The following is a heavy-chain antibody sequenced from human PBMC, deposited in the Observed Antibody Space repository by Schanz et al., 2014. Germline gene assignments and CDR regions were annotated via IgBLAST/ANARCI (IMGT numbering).Heavy chain of an antibody. CDR1: GFDFNSYS. Sequence: EVRLVESGGGLVQPGGSLRLSCEASGFDFNSYSMNWVRQVPGKGQEWLSYIATSSSTRHYADSVKGRVTISRDNSRNTLYLQMNSLRTEDTAVYYCASPSGYSDYGTYFDFWGQGTLVTVSS. CDR3: ASPSGYSDYGTYFDF. CDR2: IATSSSTR. D-gene: IGHD5-12*01. J-gene: IGHJ4*02. V-gene: IGHV3-48*01.